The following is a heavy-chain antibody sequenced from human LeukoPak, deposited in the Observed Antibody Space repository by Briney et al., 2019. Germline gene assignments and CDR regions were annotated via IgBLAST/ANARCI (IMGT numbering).Heavy chain of an antibody. Sequence: SETLSLTCAVYGGSFRGYYWSWIRQPPGKGLEWIGEINHSGSTNYNPSLKSRVTISVDTSKNQFSLKLSSVTAADTAVYYCASSDYGGNSGADYWGQGTLVTVSS. J-gene: IGHJ4*02. CDR3: ASSDYGGNSGADY. CDR2: INHSGST. D-gene: IGHD4-23*01. V-gene: IGHV4-34*01. CDR1: GGSFRGYY.